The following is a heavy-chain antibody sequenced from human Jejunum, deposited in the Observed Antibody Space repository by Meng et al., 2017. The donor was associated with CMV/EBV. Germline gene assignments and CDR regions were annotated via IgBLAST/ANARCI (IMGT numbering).Heavy chain of an antibody. Sequence: TFNNYAINWVRQAPGKGLEWVAGMSDDGNKKYYVDSVKGRFTIARDNFNNTVYLQMNSLRADDTAVYYCARGAFLEFVSSNSDPFNYWGQGTLVTVSS. CDR2: MSDDGNKK. D-gene: IGHD3-3*01. J-gene: IGHJ4*02. V-gene: IGHV3-30*03. CDR3: ARGAFLEFVSSNSDPFNY. CDR1: TFNNYA.